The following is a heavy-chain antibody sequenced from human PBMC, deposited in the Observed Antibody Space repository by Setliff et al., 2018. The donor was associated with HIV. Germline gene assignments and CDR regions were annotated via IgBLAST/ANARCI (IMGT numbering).Heavy chain of an antibody. V-gene: IGHV4-39*07. D-gene: IGHD5-18*01. Sequence: PSETLSLTCTVSGGSISSSSYYWGWVRQPPGKGLEWIGSMYYSGSTYYTLSLKSRITISLDTSKNQFSLRMRSVTAADTAVYYCARVFVDTAVLRALEYYFDSWGRGTLVTVSS. CDR3: ARVFVDTAVLRALEYYFDS. J-gene: IGHJ4*02. CDR1: GGSISSSSYY. CDR2: MYYSGST.